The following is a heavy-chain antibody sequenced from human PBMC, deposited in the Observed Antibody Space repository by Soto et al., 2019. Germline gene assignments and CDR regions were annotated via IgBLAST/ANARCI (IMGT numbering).Heavy chain of an antibody. CDR2: MNPNSGNT. J-gene: IGHJ6*02. CDR1: GYTFTSYD. V-gene: IGHV1-8*01. Sequence: ASVKVSCKASGYTFTSYDINWVRQATGQGLEWMGWMNPNSGNTGYAQKFQGRVTMTRSTSISTAYMELSSLRSEDTAVYYCARFPAVNTIFGVLIREYYYYYGMDVWGQGTTVTVSS. CDR3: ARFPAVNTIFGVLIREYYYYYGMDV. D-gene: IGHD3-3*01.